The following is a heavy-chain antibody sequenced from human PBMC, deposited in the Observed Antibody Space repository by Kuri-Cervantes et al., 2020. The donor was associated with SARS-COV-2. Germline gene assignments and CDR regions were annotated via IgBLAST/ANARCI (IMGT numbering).Heavy chain of an antibody. J-gene: IGHJ4*02. CDR1: GGSFSGYY. Sequence: SQTLSLTCAVYGGSFSGYYWSWIRQPAGKGLEWIGRIYTSGSTNYNPSLKSRVTMSVDTSKNQFSLKLSSVTAADTAVYYCARGGGGQLDFDYWGQGTLVTVSS. CDR3: ARGGGGQLDFDY. V-gene: IGHV4-59*10. CDR2: IYTSGST. D-gene: IGHD6-13*01.